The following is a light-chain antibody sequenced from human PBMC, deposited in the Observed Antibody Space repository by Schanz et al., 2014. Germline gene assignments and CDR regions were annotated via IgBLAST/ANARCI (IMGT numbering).Light chain of an antibody. CDR2: GTS. Sequence: EIVVTQSPATLALSPGERASLSCRASRSISGNLAWYQQKPGQAPRLLIYGTSIRATGIPDRFSGSGSGTDFTLTISRLEPEDFAVYYCHQYGISPFTFGPGTKVDIK. CDR1: RSISGN. CDR3: HQYGISPFT. J-gene: IGKJ3*01. V-gene: IGKV3-20*01.